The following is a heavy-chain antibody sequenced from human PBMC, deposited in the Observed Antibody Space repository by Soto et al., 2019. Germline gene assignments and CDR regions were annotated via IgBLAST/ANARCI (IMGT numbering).Heavy chain of an antibody. V-gene: IGHV4-59*01. D-gene: IGHD3-10*01. CDR1: GGSISSYY. Sequence: SETLSLTCTVSGGSISSYYWSWIRQPPGKGLEWIGYIYYSGSTNYNPSLKSRVTISVDTSKNQFSLKLSSVTAADTAVYYCARDVLLWFGELPYYYYYMDVWGKGTTVTVSS. CDR3: ARDVLLWFGELPYYYYYMDV. J-gene: IGHJ6*03. CDR2: IYYSGST.